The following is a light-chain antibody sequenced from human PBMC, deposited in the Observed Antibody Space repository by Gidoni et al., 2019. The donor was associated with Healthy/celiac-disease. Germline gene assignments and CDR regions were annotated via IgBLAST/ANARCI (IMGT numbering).Light chain of an antibody. V-gene: IGKV1-39*01. CDR3: QQSYSTLYT. Sequence: IQMTQSPSSLSASVGDRVTITCRASQSISSYLNWYQQKPGKDHKLLIYAASSLQSGVPSRFSGSGSGTDFTLTISRLQPEDFASYYCQQSYSTLYTFGQGTKLEIK. CDR2: AAS. J-gene: IGKJ2*01. CDR1: QSISSY.